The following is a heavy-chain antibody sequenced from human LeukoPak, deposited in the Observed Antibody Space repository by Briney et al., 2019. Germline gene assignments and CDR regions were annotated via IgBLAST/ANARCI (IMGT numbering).Heavy chain of an antibody. CDR3: ASTVGVYDFWSGFYYFDY. J-gene: IGHJ4*02. CDR1: GYSISSGYY. CDR2: IYHSGST. D-gene: IGHD3-3*01. V-gene: IGHV4-38-2*02. Sequence: PSETLSLTCTVSGYSISSGYYWGWIRQPPGKGLEWIGSIYHSGSTYYNPSLKGRVTISVDTSKNQFSLKLSSVTAADTAVYYCASTVGVYDFWSGFYYFDYWGQGTLVTVSS.